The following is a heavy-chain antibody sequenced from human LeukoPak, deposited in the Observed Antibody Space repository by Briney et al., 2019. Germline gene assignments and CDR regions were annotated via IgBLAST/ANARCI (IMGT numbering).Heavy chain of an antibody. CDR3: ARLSRGGGDYYDFWSGNNWFDP. CDR1: GDSVSSNSAA. J-gene: IGHJ5*02. V-gene: IGHV6-1*01. Sequence: SQTLSLTCAISGDSVSSNSAAWNWIRQSPSRGLEWLGRTYYRSKWYNDYAVSVKSRITINPDTSKNQFSLQLNSVTPEDTAVYYCARLSRGGGDYYDFWSGNNWFDPWGQGTLVTVFS. D-gene: IGHD3-3*01. CDR2: TYYRSKWYN.